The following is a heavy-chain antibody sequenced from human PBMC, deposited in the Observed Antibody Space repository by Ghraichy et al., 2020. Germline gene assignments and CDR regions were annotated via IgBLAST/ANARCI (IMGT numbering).Heavy chain of an antibody. CDR1: GFTFSRYA. J-gene: IGHJ5*02. CDR3: AKEHSNYVGWFDP. CDR2: ISDSGST. Sequence: GGSLRLSCAASGFTFSRYAMSWVRQAPGKGLEWVSSISDSGSTNYVDSVKGRFTISRDNSKNTLYLQMSSLRAEDTAVYYCAKEHSNYVGWFDPWGQGTLVTVSS. D-gene: IGHD4-11*01. V-gene: IGHV3-23*01.